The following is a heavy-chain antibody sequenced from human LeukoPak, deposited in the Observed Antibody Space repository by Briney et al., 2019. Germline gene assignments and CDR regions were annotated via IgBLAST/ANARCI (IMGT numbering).Heavy chain of an antibody. CDR1: GYTFTSYD. V-gene: IGHV1-8*03. CDR3: ARKVVPYEWLRWTPGDYYDSSGYSATDAFDI. CDR2: MNPNSGNT. D-gene: IGHD3-22*01. Sequence: ASVKVSCKASGYTFTSYDINWVRQATGQGLEWMGWMNPNSGNTGYAQKFQGRVTITRNTSISTAYMELSSLRSEDTAVYYCARKVVPYEWLRWTPGDYYDSSGYSATDAFDIWGQGTMVTVSS. J-gene: IGHJ3*02.